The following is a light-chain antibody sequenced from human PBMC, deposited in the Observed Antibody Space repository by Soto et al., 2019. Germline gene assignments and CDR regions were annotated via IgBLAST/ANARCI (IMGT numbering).Light chain of an antibody. CDR3: QQYGGSPPFT. Sequence: EIVLTQSPGTLSLSPGERATLSCRVSQSVSSSYLAWYQQKPGQAPRLLIYGASNRASGIPDRFSGGASGTGFTLTISRLEPEDFAVYFCQQYGGSPPFTFGQGTKVEIK. CDR2: GAS. V-gene: IGKV3-20*01. CDR1: QSVSSSY. J-gene: IGKJ2*01.